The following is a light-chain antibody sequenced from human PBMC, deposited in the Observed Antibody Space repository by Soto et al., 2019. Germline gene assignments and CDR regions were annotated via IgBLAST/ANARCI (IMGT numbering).Light chain of an antibody. J-gene: IGKJ5*01. CDR2: DAS. Sequence: EIVLTQSPATLSLSPGERATLSCRASQTVTNYLAWYQQKPGQAPRLLIYDASNRATGIPARFSGSGSGTDFTLTISSLEPEDSALYYCQQRSHWPITFGQGTRLEIK. CDR3: QQRSHWPIT. CDR1: QTVTNY. V-gene: IGKV3-11*01.